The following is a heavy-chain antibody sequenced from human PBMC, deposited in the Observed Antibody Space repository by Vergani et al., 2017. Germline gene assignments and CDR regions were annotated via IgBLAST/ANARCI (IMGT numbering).Heavy chain of an antibody. J-gene: IGHJ4*02. CDR1: GFTFDDYA. CDR3: AKDRYGDYLDYFDY. D-gene: IGHD4-17*01. CDR2: ISWNSGSI. Sequence: EVQLVESGGGLVQPGRSLRLSCAASGFTFDDYAMHWVRQAPGKGLEWVSGISWNSGSIGYADSVKGRFTISRDNAKNSLYLQMNSLRAEDTAVYYCAKDRYGDYLDYFDYWGQGTLVTVSS. V-gene: IGHV3-9*01.